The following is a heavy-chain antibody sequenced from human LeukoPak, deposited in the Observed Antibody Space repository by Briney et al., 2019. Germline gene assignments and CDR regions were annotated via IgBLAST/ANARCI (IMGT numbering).Heavy chain of an antibody. D-gene: IGHD5/OR15-5a*01. CDR2: IYFGGTT. Sequence: ETLSLTCAVYGGSFSGYYWSWVRQAPGQGLEWVSVIYFGGTTYYADSVKGRFTISRDNSKNTVYLQMNSLRVEDTAVYYCARGDGVYVYWGQGTLVTVSS. CDR1: GGSFSGYY. J-gene: IGHJ4*02. V-gene: IGHV3-53*01. CDR3: ARGDGVYVY.